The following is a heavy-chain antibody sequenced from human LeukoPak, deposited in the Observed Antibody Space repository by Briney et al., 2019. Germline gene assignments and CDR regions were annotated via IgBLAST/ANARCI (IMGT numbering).Heavy chain of an antibody. CDR2: ISAYNGNT. V-gene: IGHV1-18*01. Sequence: ASVKVSCKASGYTFTSYGISWVRQAPGQGLEWMGWISAYNGNTNYAQKLQGRVTMTTDTSTSTAYMELRSLRSDDTAVYYCARDLRVDTAMVKPFDIWGQGTMVTVSS. D-gene: IGHD5-18*01. CDR1: GYTFTSYG. J-gene: IGHJ3*02. CDR3: ARDLRVDTAMVKPFDI.